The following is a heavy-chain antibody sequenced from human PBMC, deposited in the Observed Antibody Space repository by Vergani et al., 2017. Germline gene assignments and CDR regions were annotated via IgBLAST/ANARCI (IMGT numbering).Heavy chain of an antibody. CDR2: IYPGDSDT. CDR1: GYSFTSYW. CDR3: ARLPSDCWSGYYGYYYYYMDV. D-gene: IGHD3-3*01. V-gene: IGHV5-51*01. J-gene: IGHJ6*03. Sequence: EVQLVQSGAEVKKPGESLKISCKVSGYSFTSYWIGWVRQMPGKGLEWMGIIYPGDSDTRYSPSFQGQVTISADKSISTAYLQWSSLKASDTAMYYCARLPSDCWSGYYGYYYYYMDVWGKGTTVTVSS.